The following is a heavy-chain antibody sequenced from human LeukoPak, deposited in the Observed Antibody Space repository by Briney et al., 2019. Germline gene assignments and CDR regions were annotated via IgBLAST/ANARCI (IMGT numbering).Heavy chain of an antibody. Sequence: SETLSLTCTVSGGSISSYYWSWIRQPPGKGLEWIGYIYYSGSTNYNPSLKSRVTISVDTSKNQFSLKLSSVTAADTAVYYCAARGYDFWSGRGYFDYWGQGTLATVSS. D-gene: IGHD3-3*01. CDR3: AARGYDFWSGRGYFDY. V-gene: IGHV4-59*01. CDR1: GGSISSYY. J-gene: IGHJ4*02. CDR2: IYYSGST.